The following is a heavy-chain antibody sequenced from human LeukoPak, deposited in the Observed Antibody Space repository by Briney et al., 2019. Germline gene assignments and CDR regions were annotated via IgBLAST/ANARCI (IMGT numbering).Heavy chain of an antibody. CDR3: ARDRVWAATGPPDAFDI. J-gene: IGHJ3*02. Sequence: ASVRVSSKASGYTFTNYDISWVRQAPGQGIEWMGWISPYNGNTNYAQKLQGRVTMTTDTSTSTAYMELRSLRSDDTAVYYCARDRVWAATGPPDAFDIWGQGTMVTVSS. CDR1: GYTFTNYD. CDR2: ISPYNGNT. D-gene: IGHD2-15*01. V-gene: IGHV1-18*01.